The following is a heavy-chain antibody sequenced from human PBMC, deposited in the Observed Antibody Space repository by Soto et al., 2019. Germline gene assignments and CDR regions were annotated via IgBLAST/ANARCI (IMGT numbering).Heavy chain of an antibody. CDR2: FSFSGAT. CDR1: GVSITSYF. V-gene: IGHV4-59*01. Sequence: SDTLSLTGTVSGVSITSYFWSWIRQTPVKGLDWIGSFSFSGATYSNPSLKGRAALSVDTSENHLSLTLNSVTSGDTAVYFRARGRRDCYQRYFELWGQGNQVTVCS. CDR3: ARGRRDCYQRYFEL. J-gene: IGHJ4*02. D-gene: IGHD3-9*01.